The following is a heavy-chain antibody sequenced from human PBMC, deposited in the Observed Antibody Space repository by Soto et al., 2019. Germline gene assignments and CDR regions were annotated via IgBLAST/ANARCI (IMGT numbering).Heavy chain of an antibody. CDR3: ARTAAAGKYYYGTDV. V-gene: IGHV5-51*01. J-gene: IGHJ6*02. D-gene: IGHD6-13*01. Sequence: GESLKISCKGSGYSFTSYFIGWVRQMPGKGLEWMGIIYPGESDTRYSPSFQGQVTISADKSISTAYLQWSSPKASDTAMYYCARTAAAGKYYYGTDVWGQGTTVTVSS. CDR1: GYSFTSYF. CDR2: IYPGESDT.